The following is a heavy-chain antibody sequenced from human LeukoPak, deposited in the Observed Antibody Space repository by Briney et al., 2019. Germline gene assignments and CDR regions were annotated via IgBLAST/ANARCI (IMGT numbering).Heavy chain of an antibody. CDR2: IDTWGTTI. CDR1: GFTFSSYA. D-gene: IGHD3-3*02. V-gene: IGHV3-48*01. Sequence: PGGSLGLSCAASGFTFSSYAMTWVRQAPGKGLEWLSYIDTWGTTIYYADSVKGRFTMSRDNAKNSLYLQMNSLRAEDTAVHFCAVLGTRGRIDYWGQGTLVTVSS. J-gene: IGHJ4*02. CDR3: AVLGTRGRIDY.